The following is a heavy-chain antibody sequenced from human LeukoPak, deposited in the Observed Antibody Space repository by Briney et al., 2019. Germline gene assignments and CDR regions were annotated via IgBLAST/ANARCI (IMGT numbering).Heavy chain of an antibody. CDR1: GGSISSYY. D-gene: IGHD3-3*01. V-gene: IGHV4-4*07. Sequence: PSETLSLTXTVSGGSISSYYWSWIRQTAGKGLEWLGRIYTSGSTNYNPSLKSRVTMSVDTSKNQFSLRLSSVTAADTAVYYCARGYYDFWSGNNWFDPWGQGTLVTVSS. CDR2: IYTSGST. J-gene: IGHJ5*02. CDR3: ARGYYDFWSGNNWFDP.